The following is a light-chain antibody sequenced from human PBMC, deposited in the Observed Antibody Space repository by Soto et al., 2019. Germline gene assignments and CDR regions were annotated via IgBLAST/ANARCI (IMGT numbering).Light chain of an antibody. J-gene: IGKJ4*01. CDR1: QSLRNNY. Sequence: EIVLTQSPGTLSLSPGERATLSCRASQSLRNNYLAWYQQKPGQTPRLLIHSASSRATGIPDRFSGSGSGTDFTLTISRLEPEDFAVYYYQQFNNSPLTFGGGTKVDIK. V-gene: IGKV3-20*01. CDR3: QQFNNSPLT. CDR2: SAS.